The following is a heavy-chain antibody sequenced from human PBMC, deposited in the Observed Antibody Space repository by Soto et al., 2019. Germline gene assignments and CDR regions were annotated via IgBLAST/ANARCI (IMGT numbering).Heavy chain of an antibody. CDR2: ISGSGGST. J-gene: IGHJ4*02. CDR3: AKFGYYYDSSGYYRTFDY. D-gene: IGHD3-22*01. V-gene: IGHV3-23*01. CDR1: GFTFSSYA. Sequence: GGSLRLSCAASGFTFSSYAMSWVRQAPGKGLEWVSAISGSGGSTYYADSVKGRFTISRDNSKNTLYLQMNSLRAEDTAVYYCAKFGYYYDSSGYYRTFDYWGQGTLVTVSS.